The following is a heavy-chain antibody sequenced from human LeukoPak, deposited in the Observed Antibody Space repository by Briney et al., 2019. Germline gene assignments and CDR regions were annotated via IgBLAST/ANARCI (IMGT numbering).Heavy chain of an antibody. J-gene: IGHJ4*02. V-gene: IGHV3-33*08. D-gene: IGHD3-10*01. CDR1: GVTFSHFG. CDR2: IWYDGSNK. Sequence: GGSLRLSCAASGVTFSHFGMHWVRQAPDKGLEWVAVIWYDGSNKYYADSVKGRFTISRDDSKNTLYLQMNSLRAEDTAVYYCAREKAYYYGSGSYHGFDYWGQGTLVTVSS. CDR3: AREKAYYYGSGSYHGFDY.